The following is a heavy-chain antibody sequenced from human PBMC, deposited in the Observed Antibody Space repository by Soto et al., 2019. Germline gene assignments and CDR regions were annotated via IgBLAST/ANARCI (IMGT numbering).Heavy chain of an antibody. Sequence: GGSLRLSCSASGFTFSSYGMSWVRQAPGKGLEWVSAISGSGGNTFYADSVKGRFTISRDNSKNTLYLQMNSLRAEDTAVYYCAKHNYDILTGNPNWFDPWGQGTLVTVSS. V-gene: IGHV3-23*01. CDR2: ISGSGGNT. J-gene: IGHJ5*02. D-gene: IGHD3-9*01. CDR1: GFTFSSYG. CDR3: AKHNYDILTGNPNWFDP.